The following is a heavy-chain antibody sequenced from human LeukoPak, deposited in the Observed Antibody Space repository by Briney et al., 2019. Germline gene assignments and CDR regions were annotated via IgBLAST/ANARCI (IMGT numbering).Heavy chain of an antibody. J-gene: IGHJ5*02. CDR3: ARAAIAVAPETNWFDP. CDR1: GGSINSGDYY. V-gene: IGHV4-30-4*01. D-gene: IGHD6-19*01. CDR2: IHFSGST. Sequence: SETLSLTCTVSGGSINSGDYYWSWIRQPPGKGLEWIGYIHFSGSTYYNPSLKSRVTISVETSKKQVSLKVISVTAADTAVYYCARAAIAVAPETNWFDPWGQGTLVTVSS.